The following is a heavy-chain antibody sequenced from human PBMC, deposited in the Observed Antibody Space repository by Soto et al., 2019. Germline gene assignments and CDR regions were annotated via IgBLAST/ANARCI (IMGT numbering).Heavy chain of an antibody. V-gene: IGHV3-7*03. Sequence: EVQLVESGGGLVQPGGSLRLSCEASGFSFRNYWMSWVRQAPGKGLEWVLSIKHDGSETYSVDSVKGRFTSSRDNAENSVYLQMHSLRAEDTAVYFCAKGYGYYFDSWGQGTLVTVSS. CDR1: GFSFRNYW. CDR2: IKHDGSET. J-gene: IGHJ4*02. CDR3: AKGYGYYFDS. D-gene: IGHD4-17*01.